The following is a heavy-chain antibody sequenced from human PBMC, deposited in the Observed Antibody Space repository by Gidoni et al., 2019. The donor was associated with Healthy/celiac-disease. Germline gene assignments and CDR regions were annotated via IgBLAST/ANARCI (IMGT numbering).Heavy chain of an antibody. CDR1: GFTFNCCT. J-gene: IGHJ4*02. V-gene: IGHV3-21*01. CDR3: ASYDILTDSLDY. Sequence: EVQLVESGGGLVKPGGSLRLSCVASGFTFNCCTMNWVRQAPGKGLEWVSSITSSSSYISYAASVKGRFTISRDNAKNSLYLQMNSLRAEDTAVYYCASYDILTDSLDYWGQGTLVTVSS. CDR2: ITSSSSYI. D-gene: IGHD3-9*01.